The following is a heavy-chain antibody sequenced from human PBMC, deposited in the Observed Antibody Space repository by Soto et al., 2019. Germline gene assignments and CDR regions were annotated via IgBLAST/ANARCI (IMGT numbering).Heavy chain of an antibody. V-gene: IGHV4-34*01. CDR2: VNHSGEA. Sequence: SETLSLTCGVYGGSFRNYYWIWVRQPPGKGLEWIGEVNHSGEATYNPSLQSRVTISLDTTNNHFSLMVDSVTAADTAVYYCARARFQVLYGKPYFDSWGQGTLVTVSS. CDR1: GGSFRNYY. CDR3: ARARFQVLYGKPYFDS. D-gene: IGHD2-2*02. J-gene: IGHJ4*02.